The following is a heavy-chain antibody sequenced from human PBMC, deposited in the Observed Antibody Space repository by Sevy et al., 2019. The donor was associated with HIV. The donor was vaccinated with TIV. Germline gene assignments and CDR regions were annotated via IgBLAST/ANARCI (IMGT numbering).Heavy chain of an antibody. D-gene: IGHD3-22*01. CDR2: LSGSGAST. CDR3: AKDFYDSSGYYPMEAFDI. J-gene: IGHJ3*02. CDR1: GFTFSSYA. Sequence: GGSLRLSCAASGFTFSSYAMSWVRQAPGKGLKWVSTLSGSGASTYYADSVKGRFTISRDNSKNTLFLQMDSLRAEDTAVYYCAKDFYDSSGYYPMEAFDIWGQGTMVTVSS. V-gene: IGHV3-23*01.